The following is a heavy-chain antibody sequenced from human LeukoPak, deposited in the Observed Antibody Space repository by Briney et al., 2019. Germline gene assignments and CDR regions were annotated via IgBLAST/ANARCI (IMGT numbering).Heavy chain of an antibody. CDR3: ARGVYIAAAQYAY. Sequence: PPETLSLTCTVSGGSIGTYSWNWIRQPPGKGLEWIGYIYYSGTTNYNPSLKSRVTISVDTSKNQFSLKLSSVTAADTAVYYCARGVYIAAAQYAYWGQGTLVTVSS. D-gene: IGHD6-13*01. CDR1: GGSIGTYS. J-gene: IGHJ4*02. V-gene: IGHV4-59*01. CDR2: IYYSGTT.